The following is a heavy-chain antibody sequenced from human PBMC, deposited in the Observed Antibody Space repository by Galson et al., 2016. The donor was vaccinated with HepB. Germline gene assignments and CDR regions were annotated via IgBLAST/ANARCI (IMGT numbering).Heavy chain of an antibody. J-gene: IGHJ6*02. D-gene: IGHD2-15*01. CDR3: ASDLRYCSGGGCSPYCYGMDV. Sequence: SLRLSCAASGFTFTNYAMGWVRQAPGKGLEWVSLIYGGVFTYYADSVKGRFTISRDNSKNTLYLQMNSLRAEDTAVYFCASDLRYCSGGGCSPYCYGMDVWGQGTTVTVSS. CDR2: IYGGVFT. CDR1: GFTFTNYA. V-gene: IGHV3-53*01.